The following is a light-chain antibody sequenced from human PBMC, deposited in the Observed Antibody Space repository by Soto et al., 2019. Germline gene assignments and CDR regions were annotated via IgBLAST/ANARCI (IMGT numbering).Light chain of an antibody. CDR1: SSDVGGYNY. Sequence: QSVLTQPASVSGSPGQSITISCTGTSSDVGGYNYVSWYQHHPGKAPKLMIYDVSNRPSGVSNRFSGSKSGNTASLTISGLEDEDEADYYCSSYTSIRTWVFGGGTKLTVL. J-gene: IGLJ3*02. V-gene: IGLV2-14*03. CDR3: SSYTSIRTWV. CDR2: DVS.